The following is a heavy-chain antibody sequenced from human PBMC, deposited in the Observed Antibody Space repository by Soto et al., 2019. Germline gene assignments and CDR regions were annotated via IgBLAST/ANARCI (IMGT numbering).Heavy chain of an antibody. CDR1: GFTFDSYG. CDR3: ARGRIPSAIFDWFDP. Sequence: GGSLRLSCAASGFTFDSYGMHWVRQAPGKGLEWVAVIWSDGSTEYYADSVKGRFTISRDNSKNTMYLQMNSLRGEDTGVYYCARGRIPSAIFDWFDPWGQGTLVTVSS. D-gene: IGHD2-2*01. J-gene: IGHJ5*02. CDR2: IWSDGSTE. V-gene: IGHV3-33*01.